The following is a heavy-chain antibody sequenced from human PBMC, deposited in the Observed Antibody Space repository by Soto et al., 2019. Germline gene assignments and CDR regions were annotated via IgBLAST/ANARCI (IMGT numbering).Heavy chain of an antibody. J-gene: IGHJ3*01. CDR2: ISSSGSTI. CDR3: ARSLPGTYGAFDL. V-gene: IGHV3-21*01. D-gene: IGHD1-7*01. CDR1: GFTFSSYS. Sequence: EVQLVESGGGLVKPGGSLRLSCAASGFTFSSYSMNWVRQAPGKGLEWVSSISSSGSTIYYADSVKGRFTISRDNAKNTVYLQIDSLRAEDTAVYYCARSLPGTYGAFDLWGQGTMVTVSS.